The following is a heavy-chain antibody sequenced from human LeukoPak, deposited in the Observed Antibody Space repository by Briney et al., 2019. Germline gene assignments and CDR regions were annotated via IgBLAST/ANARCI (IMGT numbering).Heavy chain of an antibody. CDR2: MNPNSGNT. J-gene: IGHJ4*02. Sequence: VASVKVSCKASGYTFTSYDINWVRQATGQGLEWMGWMNPNSGNTGYAQKFQGRVTMTRNTSISTAYMELSSLRAEDTAVYYCAKDARYYYDSSGYYYPDYWGQGTLVTVSS. CDR1: GYTFTSYD. CDR3: AKDARYYYDSSGYYYPDY. V-gene: IGHV1-8*01. D-gene: IGHD3-22*01.